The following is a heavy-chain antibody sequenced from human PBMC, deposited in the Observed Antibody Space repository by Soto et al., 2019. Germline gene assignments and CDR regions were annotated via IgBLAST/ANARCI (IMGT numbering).Heavy chain of an antibody. J-gene: IGHJ4*02. D-gene: IGHD3-16*01. V-gene: IGHV3-7*04. CDR1: ESTVRSDW. Sequence: EVHLVESGGGLVQTGGSLRLSCAISESTVRSDWMNWVRQAPGKGLEWVAHTNQDGSEKYYVDSVKGRFTIFRDNAKNALYLQMTSLKVGDTGLYYCSGGVGDAFWGQGTLVTVSS. CDR2: TNQDGSEK. CDR3: SGGVGDAF.